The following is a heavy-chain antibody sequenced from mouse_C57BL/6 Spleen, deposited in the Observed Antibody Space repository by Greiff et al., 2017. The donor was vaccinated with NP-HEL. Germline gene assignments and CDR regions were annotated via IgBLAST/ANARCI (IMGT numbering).Heavy chain of an antibody. J-gene: IGHJ3*01. CDR3: ARSRDYGYDGAPWFAY. CDR1: GFSLTSYA. Sequence: VKLLESGPGLVAPSQSLSITCTVSGFSLTSYAISWVRQPPGKGLEWLGVIWTGGGTNYNSALKSRLSISKDNSKSQVFLKMNSLQTDDTARYYCARSRDYGYDGAPWFAYWGQGTLVTVSA. CDR2: IWTGGGT. D-gene: IGHD2-2*01. V-gene: IGHV2-9-1*01.